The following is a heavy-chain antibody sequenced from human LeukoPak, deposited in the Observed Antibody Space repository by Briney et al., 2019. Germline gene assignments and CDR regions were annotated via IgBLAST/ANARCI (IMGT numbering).Heavy chain of an antibody. CDR1: GFAFSDYY. CDR2: ISSSGSTI. D-gene: IGHD6-13*01. CDR3: ARDLNQPPAAAIDWYFDL. J-gene: IGHJ2*01. Sequence: PGGSLRLSCAASGFAFSDYYMSWIRQAPGKGLEWVSYISSSGSTIYYADSVKGRFTISRDNAKNSLYLQMNSLRAEDTAVYYCARDLNQPPAAAIDWYFDLWGRGTLVTVSS. V-gene: IGHV3-11*04.